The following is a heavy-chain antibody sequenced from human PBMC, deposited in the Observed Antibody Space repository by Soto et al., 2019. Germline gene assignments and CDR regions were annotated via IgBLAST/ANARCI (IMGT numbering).Heavy chain of an antibody. CDR2: ISGDGSST. V-gene: IGHV3-74*01. Sequence: GGSLRLSCAASEFTFRSYWMHWVRQSPGKGLVWVSRISGDGSSTSYADSVKGRFTISRDNAKNTMNLQMDSLRTEDTAVYYCARSLPGTYGAFDLWGQGTMVTV. CDR1: EFTFRSYW. J-gene: IGHJ3*01. CDR3: ARSLPGTYGAFDL. D-gene: IGHD1-7*01.